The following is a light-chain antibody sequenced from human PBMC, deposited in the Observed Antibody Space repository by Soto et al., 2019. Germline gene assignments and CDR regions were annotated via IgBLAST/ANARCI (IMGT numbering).Light chain of an antibody. CDR3: QQYNSWPPIT. CDR1: QSLGSD. V-gene: IGKV3-15*01. J-gene: IGKJ5*01. CDR2: GAS. Sequence: EIVMTQSPGTLSLSPGDTATLSCRASQSLGSDLAWYQQKPGQAPRLLIFGASARPTGIPARISGSGSGTEFTLTISSLRSEDFVVYYCQQYNSWPPITFGQGTRLETK.